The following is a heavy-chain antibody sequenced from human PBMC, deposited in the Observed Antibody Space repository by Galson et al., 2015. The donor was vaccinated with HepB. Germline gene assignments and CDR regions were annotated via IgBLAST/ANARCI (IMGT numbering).Heavy chain of an antibody. J-gene: IGHJ4*02. CDR3: ARDRGFGCYYDSSGYTVYFDY. D-gene: IGHD3-22*01. V-gene: IGHV3-21*01. CDR1: GFTFSSYS. Sequence: SLRLSCAASGFTFSSYSMNWVRQAPGKGLEWVSSISSSSSYIYYADSVKGRFTISRDNAKNSLYLQMNSLRAEDTAVYYCARDRGFGCYYDSSGYTVYFDYWGQGTLVTVSS. CDR2: ISSSSSYI.